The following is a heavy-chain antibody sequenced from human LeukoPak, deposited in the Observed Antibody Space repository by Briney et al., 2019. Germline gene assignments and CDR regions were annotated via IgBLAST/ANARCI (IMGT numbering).Heavy chain of an antibody. D-gene: IGHD3-22*01. CDR3: KTFSMIVVVIAD. CDR2: IKSKTDGGTT. V-gene: IGHV3-15*01. J-gene: IGHJ4*02. Sequence: GGSLRLSCAASGFTFSNAWMSRVRQAPGKGLEWVGRIKSKTDGGTTDYAAPVKGRFTISRDDSKNTLYLQMNSLKTEDTAFYYCKTFSMIVVVIADWGQGTLVTVSS. CDR1: GFTFSNAW.